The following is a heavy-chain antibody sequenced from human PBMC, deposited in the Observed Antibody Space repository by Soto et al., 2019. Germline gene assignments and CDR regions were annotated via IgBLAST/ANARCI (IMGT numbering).Heavy chain of an antibody. CDR3: ACSIAVAGNFDY. V-gene: IGHV4-61*08. Sequence: SETLSLTCTVNGYSISSCGYYWSCIRQHPGKGLEWIGYIYYSGSTNYNPSLKSRVTISVDTSKNQFSLKLISVTAADTAVYYCACSIAVAGNFDYWGQGTLVTVS. CDR1: GYSISSCGYY. CDR2: IYYSGST. D-gene: IGHD6-19*01. J-gene: IGHJ4*02.